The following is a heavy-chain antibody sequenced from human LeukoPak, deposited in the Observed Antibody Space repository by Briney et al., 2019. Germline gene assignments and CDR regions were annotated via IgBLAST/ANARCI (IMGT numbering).Heavy chain of an antibody. CDR2: IQYDGSDK. V-gene: IGHV3-30*02. Sequence: GGSLRLSCAASGFTFSSSGMHWVRQAPGKGLEWVAFIQYDGSDKFYADSVKGRFTISRDNSKSTLHLQMNSLRPEDTAMYYCARDGPQENDFWSGYYTPDAFDIWGQGTMVTVSS. D-gene: IGHD3-3*01. CDR3: ARDGPQENDFWSGYYTPDAFDI. J-gene: IGHJ3*02. CDR1: GFTFSSSG.